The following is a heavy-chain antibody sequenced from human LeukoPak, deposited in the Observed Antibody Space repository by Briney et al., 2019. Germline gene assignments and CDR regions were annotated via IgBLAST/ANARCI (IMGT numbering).Heavy chain of an antibody. CDR2: IYTSGST. CDR1: RGSISSYY. J-gene: IGHJ6*03. Sequence: SETLSLTCTVSRGSISSYYWSWIRQPAGKGLEWIGRIYTSGSTNYNPSLKSRVTMSVDTSKNQFSLKLSSVTAADTAVYYCARHSAAAGRYYYYHYMDVWGKGTTVTISS. D-gene: IGHD6-13*01. CDR3: ARHSAAAGRYYYYHYMDV. V-gene: IGHV4-4*07.